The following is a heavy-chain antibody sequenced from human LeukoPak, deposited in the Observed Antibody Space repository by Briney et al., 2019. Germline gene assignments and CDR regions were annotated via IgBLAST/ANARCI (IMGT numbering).Heavy chain of an antibody. CDR1: GGSMSSSSYY. J-gene: IGHJ4*02. V-gene: IGHV4-39*01. CDR2: IHYNGNT. CDR3: ARHTGGLNYFDY. Sequence: SETLSLTCSVSGGSMSSSSYYWDWTRQPPGRGLEWIGNIHYNGNTYYNPSLKSRVTMSLDTSKNQLSLRLTSVTAADTAVYFCARHTGGLNYFDYWGQGTLVTVSS. D-gene: IGHD3-10*01.